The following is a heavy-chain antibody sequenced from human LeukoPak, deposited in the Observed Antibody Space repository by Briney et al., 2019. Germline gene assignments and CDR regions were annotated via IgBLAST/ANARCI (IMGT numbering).Heavy chain of an antibody. J-gene: IGHJ4*02. D-gene: IGHD4-23*01. CDR3: AREDRKQGYYGGNSDADY. CDR2: INPSGGST. V-gene: IGHV1-46*01. Sequence: ASVKVSCKASGYTFTSYYMHWVRQAPGQGLEWMGIINPSGGSTSYAQKFQGRVTMTRDTSTSTVYMELSRLRCEDTAVYYCAREDRKQGYYGGNSDADYWGQGPLVTVS. CDR1: GYTFTSYY.